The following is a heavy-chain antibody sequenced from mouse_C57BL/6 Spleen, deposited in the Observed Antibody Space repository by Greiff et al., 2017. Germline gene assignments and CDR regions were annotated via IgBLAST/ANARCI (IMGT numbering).Heavy chain of an antibody. Sequence: EVHLVESGEGLVKPGGSLKLSCAASGFTFSSYAMSWVRQTPEKRLEWVAYISSGGDYIYYADTVKGRVILARDNARNTLYLQMSSLKSEDTAMYYCTRDDYGTSRFAYWGQGTLVTVSA. CDR1: GFTFSSYA. CDR3: TRDDYGTSRFAY. D-gene: IGHD1-1*01. CDR2: ISSGGDYI. J-gene: IGHJ3*01. V-gene: IGHV5-9-1*02.